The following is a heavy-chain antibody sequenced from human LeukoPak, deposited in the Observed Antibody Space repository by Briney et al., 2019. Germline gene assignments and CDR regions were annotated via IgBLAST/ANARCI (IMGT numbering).Heavy chain of an antibody. CDR1: GGSISSYY. CDR3: ARGPSYYDILTGYIPAVYFDY. CDR2: IYYSGST. J-gene: IGHJ4*02. D-gene: IGHD3-9*01. V-gene: IGHV4-59*01. Sequence: SETLSLTCTVSGGSISSYYWSWIRQPPGKGLEWIGYIYYSGSTNYNPSLKSRVTISVDTSKNQFSLELSSVTAADTAVYYCARGPSYYDILTGYIPAVYFDYWGQGTLVTVSS.